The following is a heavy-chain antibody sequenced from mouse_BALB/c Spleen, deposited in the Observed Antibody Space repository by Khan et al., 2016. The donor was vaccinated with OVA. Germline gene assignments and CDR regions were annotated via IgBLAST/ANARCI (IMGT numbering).Heavy chain of an antibody. J-gene: IGHJ4*01. Sequence: QIQLVQSGPELKKPGETVKISCKASGYTFTNYGLNWVKQSPGKALKWMGWINTYTGEPTYADDFKGRFAFSLETSANTAFLQINNLKNEDTATXFCARPPYFSYTLDHWGQGNSVTVSA. V-gene: IGHV9-3-1*01. CDR1: GYTFTNYG. D-gene: IGHD2-10*01. CDR2: INTYTGEP. CDR3: ARPPYFSYTLDH.